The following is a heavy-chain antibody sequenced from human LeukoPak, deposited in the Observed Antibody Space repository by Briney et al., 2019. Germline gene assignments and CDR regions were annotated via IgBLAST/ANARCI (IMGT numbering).Heavy chain of an antibody. CDR3: AKRGCCGIAARRDYGSGSYYKDNWFDP. V-gene: IGHV3-30*18. CDR1: GFTFSSYG. D-gene: IGHD3-10*01. J-gene: IGHJ5*02. Sequence: QPGGSLRLSCAASGFTFSSYGMHWVRQAPGKGLEWVAVISYDGSNKYYADSVKGRFTISRDNSKNTLYLQMNSLRAEDTAVYYCAKRGCCGIAARRDYGSGSYYKDNWFDPWGQGTLVTVSS. CDR2: ISYDGSNK.